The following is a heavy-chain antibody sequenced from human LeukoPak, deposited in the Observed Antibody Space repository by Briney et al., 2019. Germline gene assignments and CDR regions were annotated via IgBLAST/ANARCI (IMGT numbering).Heavy chain of an antibody. D-gene: IGHD3-9*01. V-gene: IGHV3-30*02. CDR2: IRYDGSNK. CDR3: AKNPYYDILTGRNDYFDY. CDR1: GFSVSSYG. J-gene: IGHJ4*02. Sequence: GGSLRLSCTASGFSVSSYGIHWVRQAPGKGLEWVAFIRYDGSNKYYADSVKGRFTISRDNSKNTLYLQMNSLRAEDTAVYYCAKNPYYDILTGRNDYFDYWGQGTLVTVSS.